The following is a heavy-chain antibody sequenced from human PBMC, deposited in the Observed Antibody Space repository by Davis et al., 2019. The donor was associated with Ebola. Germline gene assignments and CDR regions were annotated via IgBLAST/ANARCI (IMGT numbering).Heavy chain of an antibody. Sequence: GESLKISCAASGFTFSSYWMHWVRQAPGKGLVWVSRINSDGSSTSYADSVKGRFTISRDNAKNTLYLQMNSLKAEDTAVYYCARGTITIFGMDVWGKGTTVTVSS. D-gene: IGHD3-3*01. CDR1: GFTFSSYW. J-gene: IGHJ6*04. CDR2: INSDGSST. V-gene: IGHV3-74*01. CDR3: ARGTITIFGMDV.